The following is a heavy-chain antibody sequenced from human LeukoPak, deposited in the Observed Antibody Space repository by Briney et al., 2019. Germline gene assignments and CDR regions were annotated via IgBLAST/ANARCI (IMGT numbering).Heavy chain of an antibody. CDR3: GGTYCSNGVCYRDDSFDI. CDR1: GFTFNSYW. CDR2: INGDGSTT. J-gene: IGHJ3*02. Sequence: GGSMRLSCAASGFTFNSYWMHWVRQDPGKGLVWVSRINGDGSTTTYADSVKGRFTISRDNAKNTLYLQMNSLRAEGSAVYYCGGTYCSNGVCYRDDSFDIWGQRTPPTVSS. D-gene: IGHD2-8*01. V-gene: IGHV3-74*01.